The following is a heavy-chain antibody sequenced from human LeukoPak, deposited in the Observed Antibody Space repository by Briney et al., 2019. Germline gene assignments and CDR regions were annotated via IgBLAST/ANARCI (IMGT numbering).Heavy chain of an antibody. CDR1: GYTFTGYY. CDR2: INPNSGGT. J-gene: IGHJ4*02. Sequence: GASVKVSCKASGYTFTGYYMHWVRQAPGQGLEWMGWINPNSGGTNYAQKFQGRVTMTRDTSISTAYMELSSLRSEDTAVYYCATRVYYDSSGYYFDYWGQGTLVTVSS. V-gene: IGHV1-2*02. D-gene: IGHD3-22*01. CDR3: ATRVYYDSSGYYFDY.